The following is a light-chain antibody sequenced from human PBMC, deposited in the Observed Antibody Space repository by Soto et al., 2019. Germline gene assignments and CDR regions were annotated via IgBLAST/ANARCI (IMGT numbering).Light chain of an antibody. CDR3: QSYDSSLSGSV. J-gene: IGLJ2*01. CDR1: NSNIGAGYD. CDR2: GNN. V-gene: IGLV1-40*01. Sequence: QSVLTQPPSVSGAPGQRVSISCTGTNSNIGAGYDVHWYQQLPGTAPKLLIFGNNNRPSGVPDRFSGSKSGTSASLAITGLRAEDEADYYCQSYDSSLSGSVFGGGTKLTVL.